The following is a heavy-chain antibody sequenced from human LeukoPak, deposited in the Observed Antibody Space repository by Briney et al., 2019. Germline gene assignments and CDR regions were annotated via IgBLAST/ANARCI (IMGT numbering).Heavy chain of an antibody. J-gene: IGHJ6*03. CDR2: IYTSGST. Sequence: PSETLSLTCTVSGGSISSYYWSWIRQPAGKGLEWIGRIYTSGSTNYNPSLKSRVTMSADTSKNQFSLKLSSVTAADTAVYYCAREQIIYCSSTSCYSNYYYMDVWGKGTTVTVSS. CDR3: AREQIIYCSSTSCYSNYYYMDV. CDR1: GGSISSYY. D-gene: IGHD2-2*02. V-gene: IGHV4-4*07.